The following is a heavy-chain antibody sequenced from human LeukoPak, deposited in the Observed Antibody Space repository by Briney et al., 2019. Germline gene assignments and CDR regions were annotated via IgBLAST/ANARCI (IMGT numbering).Heavy chain of an antibody. Sequence: PSETLSLTCTVSGGSISSSSYYWGWIRQPPGKGLEWIGSIYYSGSTYYNPSLKSRVTISVDTSKNQFSLKLSSVTAADTAVYYCARGRYYGDESNSTFDYWGQGTLVTVSS. CDR3: ARGRYYGDESNSTFDY. D-gene: IGHD4-17*01. CDR1: GGSISSSSYY. V-gene: IGHV4-39*01. CDR2: IYYSGST. J-gene: IGHJ4*02.